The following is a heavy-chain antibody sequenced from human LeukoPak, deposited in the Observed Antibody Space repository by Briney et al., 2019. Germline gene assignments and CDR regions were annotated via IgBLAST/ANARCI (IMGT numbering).Heavy chain of an antibody. D-gene: IGHD3-3*01. CDR1: GYRFSSYW. Sequence: GESLKISCKGSGYRFSSYWIGWVRQMPGKGLEWMGIIYPGDSDTRYSPSFQGQVTISADKSISTAYLQWSSLKASDTAMYYCARVASMANYDFWSGPSDYFDYWGQGTLVTVSS. CDR2: IYPGDSDT. J-gene: IGHJ4*02. V-gene: IGHV5-51*01. CDR3: ARVASMANYDFWSGPSDYFDY.